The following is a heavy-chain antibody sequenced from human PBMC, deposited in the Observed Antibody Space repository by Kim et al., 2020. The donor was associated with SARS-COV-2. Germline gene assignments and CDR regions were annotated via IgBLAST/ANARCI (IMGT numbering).Heavy chain of an antibody. CDR1: GGSISSYY. J-gene: IGHJ4*02. V-gene: IGHV4-59*01. CDR2: IYYSGST. Sequence: SETLTLTCTVSGGSISSYYWSWIRQPPGKGLEWIGYIYYSGSTNYNPSLKSRVTISVDTSKNQFSLKLSSVTAADTAVYYCARETNPYYGGVDYWGQGTL. D-gene: IGHD4-17*01. CDR3: ARETNPYYGGVDY.